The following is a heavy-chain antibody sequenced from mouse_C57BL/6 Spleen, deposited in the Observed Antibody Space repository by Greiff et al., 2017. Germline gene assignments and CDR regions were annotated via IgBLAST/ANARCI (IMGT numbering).Heavy chain of an antibody. CDR3: ARFDYYGSSYGFAY. J-gene: IGHJ3*01. D-gene: IGHD1-1*01. CDR2: IYPGSGST. Sequence: QVQLQQPGAELVKPGASVKMSCKASGYTFTSYWITWVKQRPGQGLEWIGDIYPGSGSTNYNEKFKSKATLTVATSSSTAYLPLSSLTSEDAAVYYCARFDYYGSSYGFAYWGQGTLVTVSS. CDR1: GYTFTSYW. V-gene: IGHV1-55*01.